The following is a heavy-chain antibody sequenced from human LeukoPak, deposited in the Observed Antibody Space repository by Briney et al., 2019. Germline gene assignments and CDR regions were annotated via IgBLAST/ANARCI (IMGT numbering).Heavy chain of an antibody. J-gene: IGHJ4*02. CDR1: GFTVSSNY. CDR3: AKDPNYYGSGSYNY. CDR2: IYSVGST. Sequence: GGSLRLSCAASGFTVSSNYMSWVRQAPGKGLEWVSVIYSVGSTYYADSVKGRFTISRDNSKNTLYLQMNSLRAEDTAVYYCAKDPNYYGSGSYNYWGQGTLVTVSS. V-gene: IGHV3-66*01. D-gene: IGHD3-10*01.